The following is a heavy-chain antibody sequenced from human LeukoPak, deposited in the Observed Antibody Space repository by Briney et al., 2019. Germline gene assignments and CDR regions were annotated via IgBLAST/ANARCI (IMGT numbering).Heavy chain of an antibody. CDR1: GFTFDDYA. D-gene: IGHD3-22*01. V-gene: IGHV3-9*01. J-gene: IGHJ1*01. CDR3: ARGKYDSSPFLQH. Sequence: GGSLRLSCAASGFTFDDYAMHWVRQAPGKGLEWVSGISWNSGSIGYADSVKGRFNISRDNAKNSMYLQMNSLRAEDTAVYYCARGKYDSSPFLQHWGQGTLVTVSS. CDR2: ISWNSGSI.